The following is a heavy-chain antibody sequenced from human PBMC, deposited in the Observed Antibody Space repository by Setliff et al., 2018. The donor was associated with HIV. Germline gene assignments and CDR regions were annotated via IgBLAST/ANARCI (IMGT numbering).Heavy chain of an antibody. CDR1: GYTFTSYA. V-gene: IGHV1-3*01. Sequence: ASVKVSCKASGYTFTSYAMHWVRQAPGQRLEWMGWINAGNGNTKYSQKFQGRVTITRDTSASTAYMELSSLRSEDTAVYYCARDTAMVPYYYYYMDVWGKGTTVTV. CDR3: ARDTAMVPYYYYYMDV. J-gene: IGHJ6*03. D-gene: IGHD5-18*01. CDR2: INAGNGNT.